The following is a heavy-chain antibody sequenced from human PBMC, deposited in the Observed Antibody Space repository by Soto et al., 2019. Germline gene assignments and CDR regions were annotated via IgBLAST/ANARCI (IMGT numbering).Heavy chain of an antibody. V-gene: IGHV4-61*03. Sequence: PSETLSLTCTVSGGSVNSGGYYWSWIRQPPGKGLEWIGFIFYNGGTSYNPSLGSRVTISADTSKTLFSLNLNFVTAADTAVYYCARGDHAPRRFYFDTWGQGTLVTVSS. CDR1: GGSVNSGGYY. CDR2: IFYNGGT. D-gene: IGHD2-8*01. CDR3: ARGDHAPRRFYFDT. J-gene: IGHJ4*02.